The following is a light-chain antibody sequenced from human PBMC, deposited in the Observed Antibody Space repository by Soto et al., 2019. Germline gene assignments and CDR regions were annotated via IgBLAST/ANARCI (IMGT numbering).Light chain of an antibody. CDR1: SSDVGGYNY. V-gene: IGLV2-14*01. J-gene: IGLJ1*01. CDR2: EVS. Sequence: QSALTQPASVSGSPGQSITISCTGTSSDVGGYNYVSWSQQHPGKAPKLMIYEVSNRPSGVSNRFSGSKSGNTASLTISGLQAEDEADYYCSSYTTTNPYVFGTGPKVNVL. CDR3: SSYTTTNPYV.